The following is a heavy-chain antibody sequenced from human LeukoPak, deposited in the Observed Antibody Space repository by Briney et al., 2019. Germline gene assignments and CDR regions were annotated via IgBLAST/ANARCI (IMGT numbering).Heavy chain of an antibody. CDR1: GFTFSSYS. Sequence: GGSLRLSCAASGFTFSSYSMNWVRQAPGKGPEWVSYISSSSSTISYADSVKGRFTISRDNAKNSLYLQMNSLRAEDTAVYYCARARGSYYYYMDVWGKGTTVTVSS. V-gene: IGHV3-48*01. CDR2: ISSSSSTI. J-gene: IGHJ6*03. D-gene: IGHD3-16*01. CDR3: ARARGSYYYYMDV.